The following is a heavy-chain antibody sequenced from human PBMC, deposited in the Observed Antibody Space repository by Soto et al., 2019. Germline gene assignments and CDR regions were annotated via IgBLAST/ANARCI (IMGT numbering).Heavy chain of an antibody. CDR2: ISSSSSYI. CDR1: GFTFSSYS. CDR3: ARESWITMVRGVTYNWFDP. V-gene: IGHV3-21*01. Sequence: EVQLVESGGGLVKPGGSLRLSCAASGFTFSSYSMNWVRQAPGKGLEWVSSISSSSSYIYYADSVKGRFTISRDNAKNSLYLQMNSLRAEDTAVYYCARESWITMVRGVTYNWFDPWGQGTLVTVSS. J-gene: IGHJ5*02. D-gene: IGHD3-10*01.